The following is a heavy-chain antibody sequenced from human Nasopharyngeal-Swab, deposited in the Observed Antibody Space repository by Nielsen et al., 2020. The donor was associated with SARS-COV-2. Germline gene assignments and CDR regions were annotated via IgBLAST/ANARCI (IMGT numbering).Heavy chain of an antibody. D-gene: IGHD3-22*01. CDR3: ASGDSSGYYSDY. Sequence: SLKISCAASGFTFDDHAMHWVRQVPGKGLEWVSGISWNGKIINYADSVKGRFTISRDNAKNSLYLQMNSLRAEDTALYYCASGDSSGYYSDYWGQGTLVTVSS. J-gene: IGHJ4*02. CDR1: GFTFDDHA. V-gene: IGHV3-9*01. CDR2: ISWNGKII.